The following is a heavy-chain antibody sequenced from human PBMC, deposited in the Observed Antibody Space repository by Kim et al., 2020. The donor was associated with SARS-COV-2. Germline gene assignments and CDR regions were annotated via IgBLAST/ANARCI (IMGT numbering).Heavy chain of an antibody. D-gene: IGHD6-19*01. CDR2: ISYDGSNK. Sequence: GGSLRLSCAASGFTFSSYGMHWVRQAPGKGLEWVAVISYDGSNKYYADSVKGRFTISRDNSKNTLYLQMNSLRAEDTAVYYCAKDPEYSSGRFDYWGQGT. CDR1: GFTFSSYG. CDR3: AKDPEYSSGRFDY. V-gene: IGHV3-30*18. J-gene: IGHJ4*02.